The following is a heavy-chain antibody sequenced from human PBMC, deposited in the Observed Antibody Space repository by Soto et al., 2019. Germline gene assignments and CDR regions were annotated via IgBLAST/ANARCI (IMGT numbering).Heavy chain of an antibody. V-gene: IGHV4-30-4*01. CDR1: GGSISSGDYY. Sequence: QVQLQESGPGLVKPSQTLSLTCTVSGGSISSGDYYWSWIRQPPGKGLEWIEYIYYSGSTYYNPSLKSRVTTSVDTSKNQFSLNLSSVTAADTAVYYCARERPDGSRLDPWGQGTLVTVSS. J-gene: IGHJ5*02. D-gene: IGHD6-13*01. CDR2: IYYSGST. CDR3: ARERPDGSRLDP.